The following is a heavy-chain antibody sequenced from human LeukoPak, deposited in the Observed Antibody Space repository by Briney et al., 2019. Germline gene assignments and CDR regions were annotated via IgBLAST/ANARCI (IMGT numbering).Heavy chain of an antibody. Sequence: GGSLRLSCATSGFTFSEYWMNWVRQAPGKGLEWVANIKQDGSEKYYVDSVKGRFTISRDNAKKSLYLQMNSLRAEDTAVYYCARVGYYGSGSNFDYWGQGTLVTVSS. CDR1: GFTFSEYW. D-gene: IGHD3-10*01. J-gene: IGHJ4*02. V-gene: IGHV3-7*01. CDR3: ARVGYYGSGSNFDY. CDR2: IKQDGSEK.